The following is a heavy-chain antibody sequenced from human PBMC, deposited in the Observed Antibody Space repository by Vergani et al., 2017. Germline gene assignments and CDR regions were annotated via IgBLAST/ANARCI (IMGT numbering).Heavy chain of an antibody. J-gene: IGHJ6*03. V-gene: IGHV4-59*01. CDR2: IYYSGST. CDR3: ARGVDCSSTSCYYYMDV. CDR1: GGSISSYY. D-gene: IGHD2-2*01. Sequence: QVQLQESGPGLVKPSETLSLTCTVPGGSISSYYWSWIRQHPGKGLEWIGYIYYSGSTNDNPSLKSRVTISVDTSKNQFSLKLSSVTAADTAVYYCARGVDCSSTSCYYYMDVWGKGTTVTVSS.